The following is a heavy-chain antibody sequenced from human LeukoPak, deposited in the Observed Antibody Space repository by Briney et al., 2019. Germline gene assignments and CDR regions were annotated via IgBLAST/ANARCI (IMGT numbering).Heavy chain of an antibody. Sequence: GASVKVSCKASGYTFTSYAMNWVRQAPGQGLEWMGWINTKTGNPTYAQGFTGRFVFSLDTSVSTAYLQISSLKAEDTAVYYCARAVLHYDILTGYYTDYFDYWGQGTLVTVSS. V-gene: IGHV7-4-1*02. CDR2: INTKTGNP. J-gene: IGHJ4*02. CDR1: GYTFTSYA. CDR3: ARAVLHYDILTGYYTDYFDY. D-gene: IGHD3-9*01.